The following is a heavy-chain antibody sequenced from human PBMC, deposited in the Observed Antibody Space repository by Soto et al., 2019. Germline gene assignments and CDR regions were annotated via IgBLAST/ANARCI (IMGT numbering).Heavy chain of an antibody. CDR3: ARDPPFRGVTKEFDY. J-gene: IGHJ4*02. V-gene: IGHV1-18*01. D-gene: IGHD3-10*01. CDR2: ISAYNGNT. CDR1: GYTFTSYG. Sequence: QVQLVQSGAEVKKPGASVKVSCKASGYTFTSYGISWVRQAPGQGLEWMGWISAYNGNTNYAQKLQGRVTMTTDTSTSRAYMELRSLRSDDTAVYYCARDPPFRGVTKEFDYWGQGTLVTVSS.